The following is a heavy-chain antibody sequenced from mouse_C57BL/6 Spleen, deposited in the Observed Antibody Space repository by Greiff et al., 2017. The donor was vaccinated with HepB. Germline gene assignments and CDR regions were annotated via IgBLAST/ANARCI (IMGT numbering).Heavy chain of an antibody. V-gene: IGHV5-17*01. CDR1: GFTFSDYG. J-gene: IGHJ2*01. D-gene: IGHD4-1*01. CDR2: ISSGSSTI. CDR3: ARGLTGGIDY. Sequence: EVKLVESGGGLVKPGGSLKLSCAASGFTFSDYGMHWVRQAPEKGLEWVAYISSGSSTIYYADTVKGRFTISRDNAKNTLFLQMTSLRSEDTAMYYCARGLTGGIDYWGQGTTLTVSS.